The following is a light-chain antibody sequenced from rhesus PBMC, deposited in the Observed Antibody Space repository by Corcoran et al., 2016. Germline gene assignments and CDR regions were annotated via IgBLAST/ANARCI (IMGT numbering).Light chain of an antibody. V-gene: IGKV2-72*02. Sequence: DIVMTQTPLSLPITPGEPASISCRSSQSLLHSNGNTYLHWYLQKPGQSPQRLILGGSHRASGVPDRFSGSGSGTDFTLKISKVEAEDVGVYYCVQAIAFPLTFGGGTKVELK. CDR1: QSLLHSNGNTY. CDR2: GGS. J-gene: IGKJ4*01. CDR3: VQAIAFPLT.